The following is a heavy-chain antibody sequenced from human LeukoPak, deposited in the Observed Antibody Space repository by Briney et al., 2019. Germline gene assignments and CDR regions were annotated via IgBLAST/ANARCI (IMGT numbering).Heavy chain of an antibody. J-gene: IGHJ6*02. CDR3: ARGSDGSGSYYTHYYYGMDV. Sequence: GRSLRLSCAASGFTFSSYSMTWVRQAPGKGLEWVSSISSSNSYIYYADSVEGRFTISRDNAKHSLYLQMNSVRAEDTAVYYCARGSDGSGSYYTHYYYGMDVWGQGTTVSVSS. CDR1: GFTFSSYS. CDR2: ISSSNSYI. D-gene: IGHD3-10*01. V-gene: IGHV3-21*01.